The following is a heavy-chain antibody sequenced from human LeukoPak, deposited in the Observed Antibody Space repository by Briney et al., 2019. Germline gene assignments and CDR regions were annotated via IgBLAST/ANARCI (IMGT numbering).Heavy chain of an antibody. Sequence: PGGSLRLSCAASGFTFSSYAMSWVRQAPGKGLEWVSAISGSGGSTYYADSVKGRFTISRDNSKNTLYLQMNSLRAEDTAVYYCAKGPKWLLYDPGVFDIWGQGTMVTVSS. CDR1: GFTFSSYA. CDR3: AKGPKWLLYDPGVFDI. V-gene: IGHV3-23*01. D-gene: IGHD3-3*01. J-gene: IGHJ3*02. CDR2: ISGSGGST.